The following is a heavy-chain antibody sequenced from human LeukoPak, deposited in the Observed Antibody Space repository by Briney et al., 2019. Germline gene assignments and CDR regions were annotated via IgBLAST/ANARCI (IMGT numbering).Heavy chain of an antibody. CDR3: VKPKYSSSWATPFDP. V-gene: IGHV3-64D*06. CDR1: GFTFSSYA. Sequence: PGGSLRLSCSASGFTFSSYAMHWVRQAPGKGLEYVSAISSNGGSTYYADSVKGRFTISRDNSKNTLYLQMSSLRAEDTAVYYCVKPKYSSSWATPFDPWCQGTLVTVSS. J-gene: IGHJ5*02. CDR2: ISSNGGST. D-gene: IGHD6-13*01.